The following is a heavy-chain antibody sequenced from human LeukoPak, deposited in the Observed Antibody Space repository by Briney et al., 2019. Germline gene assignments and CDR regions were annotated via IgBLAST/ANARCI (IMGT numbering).Heavy chain of an antibody. J-gene: IGHJ4*02. CDR1: GVSISSFY. Sequence: SETLSLTCTVSGVSISSFYWSWIRQPPGKGLEWIGYIYYTGSTIYNPSLQSRVTISMDTSKNQSSLKLSSVTPADTAVYYCARDKVIVAGYFDYWGQGSLVTVSS. D-gene: IGHD5-12*01. CDR3: ARDKVIVAGYFDY. V-gene: IGHV4-59*01. CDR2: IYYTGST.